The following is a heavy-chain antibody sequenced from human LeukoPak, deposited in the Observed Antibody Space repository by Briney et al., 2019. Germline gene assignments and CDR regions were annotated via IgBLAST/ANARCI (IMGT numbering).Heavy chain of an antibody. D-gene: IGHD2-2*01. CDR2: IYYSGST. Sequence: SQTLSLTCTVSGGSISSGGYYWSWIRQHPGKGLEWIGNIYYSGSTYYNPSLKSRVTISVDTSKNQFSLKLSSVTAADTAVYYCARVSSSTSRWGMDVWGQGTTVTVSS. V-gene: IGHV4-31*03. CDR1: GGSISSGGYY. J-gene: IGHJ6*02. CDR3: ARVSSSTSRWGMDV.